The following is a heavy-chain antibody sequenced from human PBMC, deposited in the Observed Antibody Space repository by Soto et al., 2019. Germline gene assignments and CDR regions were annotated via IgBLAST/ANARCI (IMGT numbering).Heavy chain of an antibody. J-gene: IGHJ6*03. D-gene: IGHD2-2*01. Sequence: GESLKISCKGSGYSFTSYWIGWVRQMPGKGLEWMGIIYPGDSDTRYSPSFQGQVTISADKSISTAYLQWSSLKASDTAMYYCARQREGYCSSTSCYVDRSYYYMDVWGKGTTVTVSS. CDR3: ARQREGYCSSTSCYVDRSYYYMDV. CDR2: IYPGDSDT. V-gene: IGHV5-51*01. CDR1: GYSFTSYW.